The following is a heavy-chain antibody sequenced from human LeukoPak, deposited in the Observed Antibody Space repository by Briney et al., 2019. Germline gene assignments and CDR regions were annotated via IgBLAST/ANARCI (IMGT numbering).Heavy chain of an antibody. D-gene: IGHD7-27*01. Sequence: PSDTLSLTCAVSSYSLSSGYYWGWIRQPPGKGLEWIGTFYHSGSTYYNPSLKSRVTISPDTSKNQISLRLSSVTAADTAVYYCARGRSLGIYDYWGQGTLVTVSS. J-gene: IGHJ4*02. CDR3: ARGRSLGIYDY. CDR1: SYSLSSGYY. CDR2: FYHSGST. V-gene: IGHV4-38-2*01.